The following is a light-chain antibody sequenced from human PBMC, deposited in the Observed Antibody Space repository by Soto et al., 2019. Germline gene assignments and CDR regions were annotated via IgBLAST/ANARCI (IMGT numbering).Light chain of an antibody. Sequence: DVVMTQSPLSLPVTLGQPASISCRSNQSLVHSDGIAYFMWFQQRQGGSPRRLIYKVSNRDSGVPARISGSGSGTDFPLKSSRVEAEDVGVYYCMQGTHWPITCGRGTRLEIK. V-gene: IGKV2-30*02. CDR2: KVS. CDR1: QSLVHSDGIAY. J-gene: IGKJ5*01. CDR3: MQGTHWPIT.